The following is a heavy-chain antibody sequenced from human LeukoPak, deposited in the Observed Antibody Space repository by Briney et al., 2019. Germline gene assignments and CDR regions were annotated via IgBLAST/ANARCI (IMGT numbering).Heavy chain of an antibody. Sequence: QTGGSLRLSCAASGFTFSSYAMHWVRQAPGKGLEWVAVISYDGSNKYYADSVKGRFTISRDNSKNTLYLQMNSLRAEDTAVYYCARDFFVLRFLEDGMDVWGQGTTVTVSS. CDR1: GFTFSSYA. J-gene: IGHJ6*02. D-gene: IGHD3-3*01. V-gene: IGHV3-30-3*01. CDR3: ARDFFVLRFLEDGMDV. CDR2: ISYDGSNK.